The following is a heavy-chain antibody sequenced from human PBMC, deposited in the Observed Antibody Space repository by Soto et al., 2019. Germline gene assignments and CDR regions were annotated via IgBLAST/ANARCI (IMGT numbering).Heavy chain of an antibody. J-gene: IGHJ6*02. V-gene: IGHV1-69*12. CDR1: GGTFNSYA. D-gene: IGHD4-4*01. Sequence: QVQVVQSGAEVKKTGSSVKVSCKASGGTFNSYAISWVRQAPGQGLEWVGGIIPVFGTANYAQKFQGRVNITADEPTSTAYMELRSLRSEDTAVYYCARHSNFNYFYGLDVWGQGTTVTVSS. CDR2: IIPVFGTA. CDR3: ARHSNFNYFYGLDV.